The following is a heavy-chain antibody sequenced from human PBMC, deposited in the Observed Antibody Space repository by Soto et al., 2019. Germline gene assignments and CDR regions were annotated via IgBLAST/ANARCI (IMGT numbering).Heavy chain of an antibody. CDR2: IYYSGST. V-gene: IGHV4-59*01. J-gene: IGHJ5*02. CDR3: ARNGGSYSRWLDP. D-gene: IGHD1-26*01. Sequence: SETLSLTCPISGSPISGYYWSWIRQPPGKGLGWIGYIYYSGSTHYNPSLKSRVTISVDTTKNQYSLKLNSVTAADTAVYYCARNGGSYSRWLDPWGQGTRVTVSS. CDR1: GSPISGYY.